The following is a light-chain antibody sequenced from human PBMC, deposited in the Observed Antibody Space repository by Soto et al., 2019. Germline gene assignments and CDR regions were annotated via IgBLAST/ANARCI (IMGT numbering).Light chain of an antibody. J-gene: IGLJ2*01. CDR2: DNN. CDR3: GTWDSSLSAVV. V-gene: IGLV1-51*01. CDR1: SSNIGTYY. Sequence: QSVLTQPPSVSAAPGQKVTISCSGSSSNIGTYYVSWYKHVPGTAPKLLIYDNNERPSGIPDRFSGSKSGTSATLGITGLQTEDEADYHCGTWDSSLSAVVFGGGTKVTVL.